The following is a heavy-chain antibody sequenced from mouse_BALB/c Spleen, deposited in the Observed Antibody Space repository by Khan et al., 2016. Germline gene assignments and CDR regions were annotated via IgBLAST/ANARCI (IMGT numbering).Heavy chain of an antibody. CDR3: ARGVY. J-gene: IGHJ3*01. CDR1: GYTFSSYW. Sequence: QVQLQQSGAELMKPGASVKISCKATGYTFSSYWLEWVKERPGHGLEWIGEILPGSGSTNYHETFKGKATFTAETSSNTAYMQLSSRTSEDSAVYYCARGVYWGQGTLVTVSA. CDR2: ILPGSGST. V-gene: IGHV1-9*01.